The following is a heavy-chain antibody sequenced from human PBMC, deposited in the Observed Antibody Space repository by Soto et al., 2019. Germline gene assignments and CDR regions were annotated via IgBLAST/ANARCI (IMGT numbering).Heavy chain of an antibody. J-gene: IGHJ6*02. CDR2: IFFTGSA. Sequence: SETLSLTCTVSGGSVSTGSYDWSWIRQPPGKGLEWIGKIFFTGSAHYNPSLRNRVTMSVDTSKDQFSLTLTSVTAADTAVYYCARDGHGMDVWGQGTTVTVS. V-gene: IGHV4-61*01. CDR3: ARDGHGMDV. CDR1: GGSVSTGSYD.